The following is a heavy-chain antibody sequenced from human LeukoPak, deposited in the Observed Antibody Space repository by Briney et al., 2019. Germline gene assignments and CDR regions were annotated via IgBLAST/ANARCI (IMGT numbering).Heavy chain of an antibody. CDR1: GGTFSSYA. CDR2: IIPIFGTA. D-gene: IGHD4-23*01. V-gene: IGHV1-69*05. J-gene: IGHJ3*02. Sequence: SVKVSCKASGGTFSSYAISWVRQAPGQGLEWMGRIIPIFGTANYAQKFQGRVTITTDESTRTAYMELSSLRSEDTAVYYCARPGVVTAHAFDIWGQGTMVTVSS. CDR3: ARPGVVTAHAFDI.